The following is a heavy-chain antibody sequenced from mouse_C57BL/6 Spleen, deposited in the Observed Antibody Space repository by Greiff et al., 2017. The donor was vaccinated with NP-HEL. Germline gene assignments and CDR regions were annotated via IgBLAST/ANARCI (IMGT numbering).Heavy chain of an antibody. V-gene: IGHV1-63*01. D-gene: IGHD2-5*01. CDR1: GYTFTNYW. J-gene: IGHJ1*03. Sequence: QVQLQQSGAELVRPGTSVKMSCKASGYTFTNYWIGWAKQRPGHGLEWIGDIYPGGGYTNYNEKFKGKATLTADKSSSTAYMQFSSLTSEDSAIYYCARGPYYSNYVDWYFDVWGTGTTVTVSS. CDR3: ARGPYYSNYVDWYFDV. CDR2: IYPGGGYT.